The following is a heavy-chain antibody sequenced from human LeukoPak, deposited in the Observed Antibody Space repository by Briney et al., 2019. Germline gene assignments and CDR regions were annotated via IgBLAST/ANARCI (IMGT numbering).Heavy chain of an antibody. CDR3: ARAASGVDAFDI. D-gene: IGHD3-10*01. Sequence: GGSLRLSCAASGFTVSSNYMSWVRQAPGKGLEWVANIKQDGSEKYYVDSVKGRFTISRDNAKNSLYLQMNSLRAEDTAVYYCARAASGVDAFDIWGQGTMVTVSS. V-gene: IGHV3-7*01. CDR1: GFTVSSNY. J-gene: IGHJ3*02. CDR2: IKQDGSEK.